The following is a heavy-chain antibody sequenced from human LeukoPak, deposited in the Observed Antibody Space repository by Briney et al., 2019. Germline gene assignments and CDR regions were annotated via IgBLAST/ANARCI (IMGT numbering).Heavy chain of an antibody. V-gene: IGHV3-11*01. J-gene: IGHJ5*02. CDR3: ARDFNFCDSSGLYP. Sequence: GGSLRLSCAASGFTFSDYYMSWIRQAPGKGLEWVSYISSSGSTIYYADSVKGRFTISRDNAKNSLYLQMNSLRAEDTAVYYCARDFNFCDSSGLYPWGQGTLVTVSS. CDR2: ISSSGSTI. CDR1: GFTFSDYY. D-gene: IGHD3-22*01.